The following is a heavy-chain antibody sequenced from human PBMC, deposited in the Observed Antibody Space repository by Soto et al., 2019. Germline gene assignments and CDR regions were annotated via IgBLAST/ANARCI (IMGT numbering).Heavy chain of an antibody. V-gene: IGHV4-39*01. CDR2: IYYSGST. CDR1: GGYIISSGYF. Sequence: SETQSLTCTVSGGYIISSGYFWGRIRQPPGKGLEWIGSIYYSGSTYYNPSLKSRVTVSVDTSKNQFSLKLNSVTAADTAVYYCARHRSDFWFDPWGQGALVTVSS. J-gene: IGHJ5*02. D-gene: IGHD2-15*01. CDR3: ARHRSDFWFDP.